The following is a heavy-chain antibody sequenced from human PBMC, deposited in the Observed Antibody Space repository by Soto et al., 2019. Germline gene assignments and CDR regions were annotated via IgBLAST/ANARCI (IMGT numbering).Heavy chain of an antibody. Sequence: SETLSLTCTVSGGSISSGGYYWSWIRQHPGKGLEWIGYIYYSGSTYYNPSLKSRVTISVDTSKNQFSLKLSSVTAADTAVYYCARGRLWFGELLHSYYFDYWGQGTLVTVSS. D-gene: IGHD3-10*01. V-gene: IGHV4-31*03. CDR1: GGSISSGGYY. CDR3: ARGRLWFGELLHSYYFDY. CDR2: IYYSGST. J-gene: IGHJ4*02.